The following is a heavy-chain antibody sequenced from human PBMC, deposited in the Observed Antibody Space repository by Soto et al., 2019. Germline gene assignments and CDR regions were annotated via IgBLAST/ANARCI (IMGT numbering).Heavy chain of an antibody. J-gene: IGHJ6*02. CDR2: IKQDGSET. V-gene: IGHV3-7*05. Sequence: EVQLVESGGGLVRPGGSLRLSCVASGFTFSNYWMNWVRQAPGKGLEWVANIKQDGSETYYVDSVKGRVTISRDNAKNSLYLQMNRLRVEDTAVDYSATVTGRAYGGGSGYALYCYGMDVWGQGTTVTVSS. CDR1: GFTFSNYW. CDR3: ATVTGRAYGGGSGYALYCYGMDV. D-gene: IGHD2-15*01.